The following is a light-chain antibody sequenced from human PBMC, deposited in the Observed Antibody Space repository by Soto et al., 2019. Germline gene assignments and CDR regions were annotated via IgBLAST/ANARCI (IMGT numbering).Light chain of an antibody. J-gene: IGKJ2*01. CDR2: GAS. CDR1: QSVSTN. CDR3: QQYHNWPPYT. V-gene: IGKV3-15*01. Sequence: EIVMTQSPATLSVSPGERATLSCRASQSVSTNLAWYQQKPGQAPRLLMYGASTRATGIPARFSGSGSGTEFPLTISSLPSEDFAVYYCQQYHNWPPYTFGQGTKLEIK.